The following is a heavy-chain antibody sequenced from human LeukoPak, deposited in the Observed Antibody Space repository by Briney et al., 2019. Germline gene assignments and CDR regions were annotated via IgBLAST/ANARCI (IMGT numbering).Heavy chain of an antibody. Sequence: ASVKVSCKVSGYTLTELSMHWVRQAPGKGLEWMGGFDPEDGETIYAQKFQGRVTMTEDTSTDTAYMELSSLRSEDTAVYYCATGRTTIFGVVTYFDYWGQGTLVTVSS. J-gene: IGHJ4*02. D-gene: IGHD3-3*01. CDR3: ATGRTTIFGVVTYFDY. V-gene: IGHV1-24*01. CDR1: GYTLTELS. CDR2: FDPEDGET.